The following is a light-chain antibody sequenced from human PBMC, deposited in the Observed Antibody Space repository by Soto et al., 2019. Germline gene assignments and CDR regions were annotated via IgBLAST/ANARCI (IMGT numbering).Light chain of an antibody. V-gene: IGKV3-11*01. J-gene: IGKJ2*01. CDR3: QQRSNWPPEYT. Sequence: EIVLTQSPATLSLSPGERATLSCRASQSVSSYLAWYQQKPGQAPRLLIYDASNRATGIPARFSGSGSGTGFTLTISSLEPEDFAVYYCQQRSNWPPEYTFGQGTKLEI. CDR1: QSVSSY. CDR2: DAS.